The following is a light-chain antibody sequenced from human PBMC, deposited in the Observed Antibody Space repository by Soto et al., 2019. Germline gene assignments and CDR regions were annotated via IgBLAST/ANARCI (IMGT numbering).Light chain of an antibody. CDR1: SSNIGAGYD. J-gene: IGLJ2*01. CDR3: QSYDSSLSAVV. V-gene: IGLV1-40*01. CDR2: GNS. Sequence: QSVLTQPPSVSGAPGQRVTISCTGRSSNIGAGYDVHWYQQLPGTAPKLLIYGNSNRPSGVPDRLSGSKSGTSASLAITGLQAEDEADYYCQSYDSSLSAVVFGGGTKLTVL.